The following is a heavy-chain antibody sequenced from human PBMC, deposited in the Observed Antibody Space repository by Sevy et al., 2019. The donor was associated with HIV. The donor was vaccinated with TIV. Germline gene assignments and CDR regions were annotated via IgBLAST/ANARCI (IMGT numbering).Heavy chain of an antibody. V-gene: IGHV3-30*04. J-gene: IGHJ3*02. D-gene: IGHD3-22*01. Sequence: GGSLRLSCSAPGIAFSASIMHWVRQAPGKGLEWVALASYDGSIQYGVPGNGRFSISRDDSKKMLYLQMSSLTTEDTGVYYCAREGESSGHAGAFDTWGQGTMVTVSS. CDR1: GIAFSASI. CDR3: AREGESSGHAGAFDT. CDR2: ASYDGSIQ.